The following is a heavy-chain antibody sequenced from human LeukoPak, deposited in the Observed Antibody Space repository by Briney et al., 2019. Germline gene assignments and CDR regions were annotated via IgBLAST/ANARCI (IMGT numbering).Heavy chain of an antibody. CDR2: ITWDGSST. Sequence: GGSLRLSCAASGFTFAEYTMHWVRQAPGKGLEWVSLITWDGSSTYYTDSVKGRFTISRDNTKNALFLQMNSLTKEDTAFYYCAKGGVVTAVVYYLDYWGQGTLVTVSS. J-gene: IGHJ4*02. CDR3: AKGGVVTAVVYYLDY. D-gene: IGHD2-21*02. V-gene: IGHV3-43*01. CDR1: GFTFAEYT.